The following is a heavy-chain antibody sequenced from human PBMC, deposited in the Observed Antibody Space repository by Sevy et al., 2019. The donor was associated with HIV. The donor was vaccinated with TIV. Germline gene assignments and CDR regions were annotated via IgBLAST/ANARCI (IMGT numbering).Heavy chain of an antibody. Sequence: SETLSLTCTVSGDSISSYYWSWIRQPPGKGLEWIGYFYYSGITNYNLSVKSRVTISVDTSRNQISLKLSSVTAADTAVYYCARGIVAYYFDYWGQGTLVTVSS. CDR1: GDSISSYY. V-gene: IGHV4-59*01. CDR2: FYYSGIT. D-gene: IGHD5-12*01. J-gene: IGHJ4*02. CDR3: ARGIVAYYFDY.